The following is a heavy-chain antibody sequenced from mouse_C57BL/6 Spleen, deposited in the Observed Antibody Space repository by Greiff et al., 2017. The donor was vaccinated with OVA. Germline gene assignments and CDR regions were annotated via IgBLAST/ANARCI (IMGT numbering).Heavy chain of an antibody. J-gene: IGHJ3*01. D-gene: IGHD2-4*01. CDR2: IYPGDGDT. CDR3: ARWGIYYDYDGAWFAY. V-gene: IGHV1-82*01. Sequence: QVQLQQSGPELVKPGASVKISCKASGYAFSSSWMNWVKQRPGKGLEWIGRIYPGDGDTNYNGKFKGKATLTADKSSSTAYMQLSRLTSEDSAVYFCARWGIYYDYDGAWFAYWGQGTLVTVSA. CDR1: GYAFSSSW.